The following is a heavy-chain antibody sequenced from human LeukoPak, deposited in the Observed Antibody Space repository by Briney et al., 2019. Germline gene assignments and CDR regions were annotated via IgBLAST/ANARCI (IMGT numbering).Heavy chain of an antibody. Sequence: SETLSLACAVSGYSISSGYFWAWIRQPPGKGLEWIGSISHSGSSYSKPSLKSRVIISVDTSNNQFSLKLTSVTAADTATYYCARDGYYYDGSFEYWGQGIRVAVSS. D-gene: IGHD3-22*01. CDR1: GYSISSGYF. J-gene: IGHJ4*02. V-gene: IGHV4-38-2*02. CDR3: ARDGYYYDGSFEY. CDR2: ISHSGSS.